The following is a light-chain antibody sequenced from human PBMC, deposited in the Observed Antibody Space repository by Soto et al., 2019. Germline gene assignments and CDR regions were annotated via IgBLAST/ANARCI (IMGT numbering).Light chain of an antibody. CDR1: QSVGSD. Sequence: IVMTQSPATLSLSPGERATLSCRASQSVGSDLAWYQQKPGQAPRLLIYGAPTRATGFPARFSVSGSGTEFTLTISSLQSEDFAVYYCQQYNNWPQTFGQGTKV. CDR2: GAP. J-gene: IGKJ1*01. V-gene: IGKV3-15*01. CDR3: QQYNNWPQT.